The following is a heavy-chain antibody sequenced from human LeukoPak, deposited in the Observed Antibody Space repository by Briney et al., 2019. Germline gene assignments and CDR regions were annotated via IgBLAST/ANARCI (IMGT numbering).Heavy chain of an antibody. CDR1: GGSISSSSYY. J-gene: IGHJ5*02. CDR3: ARAIRFLEWLPPHWFDP. CDR2: IYYSGST. D-gene: IGHD3-3*01. V-gene: IGHV4-39*01. Sequence: PSETLSLTCTVSGGSISSSSYYWGWIRQPPGKGLEWIGSIYYSGSTYYNPSLKSRVTISVDTSKNQFSLKLSSVTAADTAVYYCARAIRFLEWLPPHWFDPWGQGTLVTVSS.